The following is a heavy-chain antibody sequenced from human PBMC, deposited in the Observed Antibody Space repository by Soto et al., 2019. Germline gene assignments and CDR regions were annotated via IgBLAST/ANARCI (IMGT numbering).Heavy chain of an antibody. J-gene: IGHJ4*02. V-gene: IGHV4-59*08. CDR1: GGSISSYY. Sequence: SETLSLTCTVSGGSISSYYWSWIRQPPGKGLEWIGYIYYSGSTNYNPSLKSRVTISVDTSKNQFSLKLSSVTAADTAVYYCARHLGIAAAGTGVDYWGQGTLVTVS. CDR3: ARHLGIAAAGTGVDY. D-gene: IGHD6-13*01. CDR2: IYYSGST.